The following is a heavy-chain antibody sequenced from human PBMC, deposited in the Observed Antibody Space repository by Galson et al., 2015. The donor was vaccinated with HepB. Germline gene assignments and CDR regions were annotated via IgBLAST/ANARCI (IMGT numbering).Heavy chain of an antibody. CDR3: ARVYFGSGSSSAYWYFHL. CDR1: GFTFSSYT. Sequence: SLRLSCAASGFTFSSYTMNWVRQAPGKGLESVSYISSTGTTMYYADSAKGRFTISRDQAQNSLYLQMNSLRDEDTAVYYRARVYFGSGSSSAYWYFHLWGRGALVTVSS. J-gene: IGHJ2*01. V-gene: IGHV3-48*02. D-gene: IGHD3-10*01. CDR2: ISSTGTTM.